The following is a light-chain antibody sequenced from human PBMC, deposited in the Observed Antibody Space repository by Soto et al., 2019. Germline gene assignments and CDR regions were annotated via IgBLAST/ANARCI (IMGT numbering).Light chain of an antibody. CDR3: QQYLATPRT. Sequence: EIVMTQSPATLSVSPGERATLSCRASQSVRGNLAWYQQKPGQAPRLLIYGASTRATGIPPRISGSGSGTDFTLTISSLQAEDVAVYYCQQYLATPRTFGQGTKVDIK. CDR1: QSVRGN. CDR2: GAS. V-gene: IGKV3D-15*01. J-gene: IGKJ1*01.